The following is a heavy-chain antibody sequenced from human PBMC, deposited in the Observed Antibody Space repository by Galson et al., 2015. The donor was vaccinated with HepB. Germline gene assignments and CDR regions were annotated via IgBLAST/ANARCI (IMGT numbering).Heavy chain of an antibody. CDR2: IRSKTYGGTT. CDR3: ARGEDCSGTSCHSV. CDR1: GFTFGDYA. V-gene: IGHV3-49*03. D-gene: IGHD2-15*01. J-gene: IGHJ4*02. Sequence: SLRLSCAASGFTFGDYAMNWFRQAPGKGLEWVGFIRSKTYGGTTEHAAAGKGRFAVSRDDSKSIADLQMSSLRTGDTAVYYCARGEDCSGTSCHSVWGQGTLVTVSS.